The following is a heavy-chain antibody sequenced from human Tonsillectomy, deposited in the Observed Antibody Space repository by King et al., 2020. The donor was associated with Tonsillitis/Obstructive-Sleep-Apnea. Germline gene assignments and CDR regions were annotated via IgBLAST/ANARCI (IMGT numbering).Heavy chain of an antibody. CDR1: GFTFSSYA. J-gene: IGHJ6*02. Sequence: QLVQSGGGLVPPGGSLTLSCAASGFTFSSYAMNWVRQAPGKGLQWVSVIGGSGVSTYYADSVKGRFTISRDNSKNTLYLQTNSLRAEDTAVYYCAKGLLHYYAMDVWGQGTTVTVSS. CDR2: IGGSGVST. D-gene: IGHD5-18*01. V-gene: IGHV3-23*04. CDR3: AKGLLHYYAMDV.